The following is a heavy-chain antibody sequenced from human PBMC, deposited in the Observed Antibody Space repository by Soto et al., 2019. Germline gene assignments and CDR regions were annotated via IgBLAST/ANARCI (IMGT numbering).Heavy chain of an antibody. CDR1: GGSISSYY. CDR2: TYYSGST. V-gene: IGHV4-59*01. Sequence: SSETLSLTCTVSGGSISSYYWSWIRQPPGKGLEWIGYTYYSGSTNYNPSLKSRVTISVDTSKNQFSLKLSSVTAADTGVYYCARARSSDYDYIWGSYRYTGGVFFDYWGQGTLVTVSS. CDR3: ARARSSDYDYIWGSYRYTGGVFFDY. J-gene: IGHJ4*02. D-gene: IGHD3-16*02.